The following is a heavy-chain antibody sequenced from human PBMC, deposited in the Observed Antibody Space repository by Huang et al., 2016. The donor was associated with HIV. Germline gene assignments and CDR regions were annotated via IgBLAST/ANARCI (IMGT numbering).Heavy chain of an antibody. V-gene: IGHV3-73*02. D-gene: IGHD2-21*02. CDR3: WISVVTASGY. J-gene: IGHJ4*02. Sequence: EVQLVESGGGLVQPGGSLKLACAASGRTFGGSAMQGVRQGSGKGVEWVGRVRSKVNRYATGYAAAVKGRFTISRDDSKNTAYLQMNSLKTEDTAVYYCWISVVTASGYWGQGTLVTVSS. CDR2: VRSKVNRYAT. CDR1: GRTFGGSA.